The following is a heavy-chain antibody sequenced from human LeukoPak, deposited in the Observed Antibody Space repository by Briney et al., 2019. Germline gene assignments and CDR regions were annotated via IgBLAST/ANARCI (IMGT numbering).Heavy chain of an antibody. V-gene: IGHV3-33*08. Sequence: GGSLRLSCAASGFTFSVYDMHWLRQAPGKGLEWVAVIWFGGSNKYYEDSVKGGFTISRDNSKNTLYLQMNSLRADDTAVYYCARDVAPYGSGSYFDYWGQGTLVTVSS. CDR1: GFTFSVYD. CDR2: IWFGGSNK. J-gene: IGHJ4*02. D-gene: IGHD3-10*01. CDR3: ARDVAPYGSGSYFDY.